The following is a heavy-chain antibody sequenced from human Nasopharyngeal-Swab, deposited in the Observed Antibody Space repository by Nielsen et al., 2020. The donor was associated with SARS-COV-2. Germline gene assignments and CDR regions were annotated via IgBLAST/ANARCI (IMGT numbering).Heavy chain of an antibody. J-gene: IGHJ4*02. CDR3: ARDHREAVAGLDY. D-gene: IGHD6-19*01. V-gene: IGHV3-7*01. CDR2: IKQDGSEK. Sequence: WIRQPPGKGLEWVANIKQDGSEKYYVDSVKGRFTISRDNAKNSLYLQMNSLRAEDTAVYYCARDHREAVAGLDYWGQGTLVTVSS.